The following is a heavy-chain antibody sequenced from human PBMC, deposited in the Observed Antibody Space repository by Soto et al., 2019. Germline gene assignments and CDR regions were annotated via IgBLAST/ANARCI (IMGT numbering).Heavy chain of an antibody. Sequence: KPSETLSLTCTVSGGSISSGGYYWSWIRQHPGKGLEWIGYIYYSGSTYYNPSLKSRVTISVDTSKNQFSLKLSSVTAADTAVYYCARVPPDCSGGSCSYFDYWGQGTLVTVSS. CDR1: GGSISSGGYY. V-gene: IGHV4-31*03. CDR2: IYYSGST. CDR3: ARVPPDCSGGSCSYFDY. J-gene: IGHJ4*02. D-gene: IGHD2-15*01.